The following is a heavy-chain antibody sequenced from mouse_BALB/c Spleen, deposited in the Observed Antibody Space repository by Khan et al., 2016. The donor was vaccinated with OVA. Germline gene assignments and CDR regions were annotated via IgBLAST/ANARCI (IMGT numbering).Heavy chain of an antibody. V-gene: IGHV3-2*02. CDR2: ISSTGGT. D-gene: IGHD2-14*01. Sequence: VQLQQSGPGLVKPSQSLSLTCTVTGYSITSDYAWNWIRQFPGNKLEWMGYISSTGGTSSNPSLKSRISITRDTSKNQFFLQLKSVTAEDTATYYCARSLYYSYGYALDCWGRGTLVTVSS. CDR3: ARSLYYSYGYALDC. J-gene: IGHJ4*01. CDR1: GYSITSDYA.